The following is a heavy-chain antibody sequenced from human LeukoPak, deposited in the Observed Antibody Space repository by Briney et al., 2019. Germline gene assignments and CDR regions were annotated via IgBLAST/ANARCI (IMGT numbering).Heavy chain of an antibody. V-gene: IGHV3-15*01. J-gene: IGHJ4*02. D-gene: IGHD3-10*01. CDR1: GFTFSSYA. CDR3: TTVSYYYGLGY. CDR2: IKSKTDGGTT. Sequence: PGGSLRLSCAASGFTFSSYAMTWARQAPGKGLEWVGRIKSKTDGGTTDYAAPVKGRFTISRDDSKNTLYLQMNSLKTEDTAVYYCTTVSYYYGLGYWGREPWSPSPQ.